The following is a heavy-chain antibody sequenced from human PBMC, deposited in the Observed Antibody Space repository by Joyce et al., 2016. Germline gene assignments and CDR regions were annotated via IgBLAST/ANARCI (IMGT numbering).Heavy chain of an antibody. Sequence: EVQMVQSGAEVKKPGESFKISCKGFGYTFTSHWIGWVRRMPGKGLEWMGIIYPGDSETRYNPSFQDQVTISADKSINTAYLQWRSRRASDTAMFFCAKLRAPATVTSHSAFDIWGQGTMVTVSS. D-gene: IGHD2-15*01. CDR2: IYPGDSET. J-gene: IGHJ3*02. CDR1: GYTFTSHW. CDR3: AKLRAPATVTSHSAFDI. V-gene: IGHV5-51*01.